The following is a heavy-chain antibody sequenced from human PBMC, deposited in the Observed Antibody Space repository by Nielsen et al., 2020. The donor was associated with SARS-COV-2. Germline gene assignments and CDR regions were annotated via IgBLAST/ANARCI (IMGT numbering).Heavy chain of an antibody. Sequence: SETLSLTCAVYGGSFTGYYWSWIRQSPGKGLEWIGEINRRGTTHYNPSVEHRVTISMDKSKNQFSLKVTSVTAADTAMYYCARVEAASDWFDVWGQGTLVTVSS. CDR3: ARVEAASDWFDV. J-gene: IGHJ5*02. CDR1: GGSFTGYY. D-gene: IGHD6-25*01. CDR2: INRRGTT. V-gene: IGHV4-34*01.